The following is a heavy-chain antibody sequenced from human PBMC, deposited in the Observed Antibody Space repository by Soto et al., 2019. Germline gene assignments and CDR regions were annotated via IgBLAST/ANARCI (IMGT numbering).Heavy chain of an antibody. CDR3: ATPGGFGMDV. D-gene: IGHD5-12*01. Sequence: PVESLKISCKASGYGFSNHWIGWVRQMPGKGLEWMGIIFPSDSDTRYTPSFQGQVTISADKSINTAYLQWNSLKASDTAMYYCATPGGFGMDVWGQGTPVTVSS. J-gene: IGHJ6*02. V-gene: IGHV5-51*01. CDR1: GYGFSNHW. CDR2: IFPSDSDT.